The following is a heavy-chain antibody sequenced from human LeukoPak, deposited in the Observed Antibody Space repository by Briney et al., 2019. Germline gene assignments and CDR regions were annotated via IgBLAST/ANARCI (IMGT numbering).Heavy chain of an antibody. V-gene: IGHV4-59*01. CDR2: IYYSGST. CDR3: ARDGTDSSGYYWFDP. J-gene: IGHJ5*02. D-gene: IGHD3-22*01. Sequence: PSETLSLTCTVPGGSISSYYWSWIRQPPGKGLEWIGYIYYSGSTNYNPSLKSRVTISVDTSKNQFSLKLSSVTAADTAVYYCARDGTDSSGYYWFDPWGQGTLVTVSS. CDR1: GGSISSYY.